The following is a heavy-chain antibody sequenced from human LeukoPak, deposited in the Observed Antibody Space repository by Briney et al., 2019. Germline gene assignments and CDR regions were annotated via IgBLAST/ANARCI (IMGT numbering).Heavy chain of an antibody. Sequence: PGGSLRLSCSASGFTFDNNGMSWVRQSPGKGLEWVTGINWNGGRREYADSVKGRFTISRDNAKNSLDLQMNSLRAEDTAIYFCARVSTASFYHYMDVWGKGTTVIVTS. V-gene: IGHV3-20*04. D-gene: IGHD4-17*01. J-gene: IGHJ6*03. CDR3: ARVSTASFYHYMDV. CDR2: INWNGGRR. CDR1: GFTFDNNG.